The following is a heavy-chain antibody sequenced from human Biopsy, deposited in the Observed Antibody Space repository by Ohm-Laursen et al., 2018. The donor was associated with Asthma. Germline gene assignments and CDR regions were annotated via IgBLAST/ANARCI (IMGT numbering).Heavy chain of an antibody. CDR1: GYSFTSYW. CDR3: ARFIDGTFFVDY. Sequence: ESLKISCKGSGYSFTSYWIGWVRQMPGKGLEWMGIIFAANSETKYSPSFQGQVTISADMSISTAFLQWSSLKASDTAIYYCARFIDGTFFVDYWGQGTLVIVSS. J-gene: IGHJ4*02. D-gene: IGHD1-7*01. V-gene: IGHV5-51*01. CDR2: IFAANSET.